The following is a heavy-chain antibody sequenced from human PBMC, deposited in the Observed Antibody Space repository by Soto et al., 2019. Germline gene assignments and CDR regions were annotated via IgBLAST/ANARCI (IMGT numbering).Heavy chain of an antibody. J-gene: IGHJ6*02. D-gene: IGHD6-13*01. CDR3: AADGGGYSSSWYNYYYYGMDV. CDR2: IVVGSGNT. V-gene: IGHV1-58*01. CDR1: GFTFTSSA. Sequence: SVKVSCKASGFTFTSSAVQWVRQARGQRLEWIGWIVVGSGNTNYAQKFQERVTITRDMSTSTAYMELSSLRSEDTAVYYCAADGGGYSSSWYNYYYYGMDVWGQGTTVTVSS.